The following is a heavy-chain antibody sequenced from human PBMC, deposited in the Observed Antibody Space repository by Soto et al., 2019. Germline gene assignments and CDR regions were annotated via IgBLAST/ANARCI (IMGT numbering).Heavy chain of an antibody. J-gene: IGHJ4*02. CDR3: AKDDYSNYDSASFDY. D-gene: IGHD4-4*01. V-gene: IGHV3-30*18. CDR1: GFTFSSYG. CDR2: ISYDGSNK. Sequence: GGSLRLSCAASGFTFSSYGMHWVRQAPGKGLEWVAVISYDGSNKYYADSVKGRFTISRDNSKNTLYLQMNSLRAEDTAVYYCAKDDYSNYDSASFDYWGQGTLVTVSS.